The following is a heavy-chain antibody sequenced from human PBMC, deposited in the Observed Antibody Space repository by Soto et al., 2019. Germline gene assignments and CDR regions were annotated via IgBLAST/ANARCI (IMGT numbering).Heavy chain of an antibody. J-gene: IGHJ5*02. CDR2: INHSGST. CDR3: AKWFGDDVDNWFDP. D-gene: IGHD3-10*01. V-gene: IGHV4-39*07. CDR1: GGSISSSGYY. Sequence: SETLSLTCSVSGGSISSSGYYWSWIRQPPGKGLEWIGEINHSGSTNYNPSLKSRVTISVDTSKNQFSLKLSSVTAADTAVYYCAKWFGDDVDNWFDPWGQGTLVTVSS.